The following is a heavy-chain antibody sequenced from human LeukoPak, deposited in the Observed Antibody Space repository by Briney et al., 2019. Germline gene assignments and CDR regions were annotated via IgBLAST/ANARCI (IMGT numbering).Heavy chain of an antibody. CDR1: GYTFTSYY. CDR2: INPNSGGT. J-gene: IGHJ6*03. D-gene: IGHD2-2*01. Sequence: ASVKVSCKASGYTFTSYYTHWVRQAPGQGLEWMGWINPNSGGTNYAQKFQGRVTMTRDTSISTAYMELSRLRSDDTAVYYCARGGCSSTSCYGPDNYYYYYMDVWGKGTTVTVSS. CDR3: ARGGCSSTSCYGPDNYYYYYMDV. V-gene: IGHV1-2*02.